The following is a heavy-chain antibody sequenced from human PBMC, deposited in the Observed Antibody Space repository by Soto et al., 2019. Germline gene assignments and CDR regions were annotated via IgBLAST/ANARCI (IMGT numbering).Heavy chain of an antibody. V-gene: IGHV4-39*01. CDR1: VVSLIRSPYY. Sequence: SETVSLTCTFPVVSLIRSPYYCGWIRQPPWKGLEWIGSIYFSGSTYYKPSLKSRVTISVDTSKNQFSLRLSSVTAADTGIYFCAKNSDTSGYDNGMEVWGQGTSVSVSS. CDR2: IYFSGST. CDR3: AKNSDTSGYDNGMEV. J-gene: IGHJ6*01. D-gene: IGHD3-22*01.